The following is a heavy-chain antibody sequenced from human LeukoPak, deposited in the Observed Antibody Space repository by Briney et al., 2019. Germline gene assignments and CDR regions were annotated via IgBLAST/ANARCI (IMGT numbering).Heavy chain of an antibody. CDR1: DLTFSDHH. D-gene: IGHD7-27*01. Sequence: GGSLRLSCAASDLTFSDHHMDWVRQAPGEGLEWIARIRNKARRYTTEYAASVNGRFTISRDDSENSLYLQMDSLKTEDTAVYYCARSPLGIAPFDSWGQGTLVAVSS. CDR2: IRNKARRYTT. J-gene: IGHJ4*02. V-gene: IGHV3-72*01. CDR3: ARSPLGIAPFDS.